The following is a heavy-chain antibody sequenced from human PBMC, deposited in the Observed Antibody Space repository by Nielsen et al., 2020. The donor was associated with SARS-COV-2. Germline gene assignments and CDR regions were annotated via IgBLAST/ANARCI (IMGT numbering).Heavy chain of an antibody. V-gene: IGHV4-34*01. CDR2: INHSGST. J-gene: IGHJ6*03. D-gene: IGHD2-2*02. Sequence: SQTLSLTCAVYGGSFSGYYWSWIRQPPGKGLEWIGEINHSGSTNYNPSLKSRVTISVDTSKNQFSLKLSSVTAADTAVYYCARRNIVVVPAPILGRGPFFSSYYVDVWGKGTTVTVSS. CDR3: ARRNIVVVPAPILGRGPFFSSYYVDV. CDR1: GGSFSGYY.